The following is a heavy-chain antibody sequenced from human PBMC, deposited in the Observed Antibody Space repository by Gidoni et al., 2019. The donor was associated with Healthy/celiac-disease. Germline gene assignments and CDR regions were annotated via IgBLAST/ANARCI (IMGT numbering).Heavy chain of an antibody. D-gene: IGHD3-3*01. CDR3: AADRNYDFWSGYYPPDAFDI. J-gene: IGHJ3*02. CDR2: IVVGSGNT. V-gene: IGHV1-58*01. CDR1: GFTFTSSA. Sequence: QMQLVQSGPEVKKPGTSVKVSCKASGFTFTSSAVQWVRQARGQRLEWIGWIVVGSGNTNYAQKFQERVTITRDMSTSTAYMELSSLRSEDTAVYYCAADRNYDFWSGYYPPDAFDIWGQGTMVTVSS.